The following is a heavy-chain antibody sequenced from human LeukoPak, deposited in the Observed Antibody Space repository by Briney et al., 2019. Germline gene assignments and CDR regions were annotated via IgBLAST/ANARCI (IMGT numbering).Heavy chain of an antibody. CDR3: ARELAGYSSSWYPNYFDY. CDR1: GFIVSNTY. Sequence: QTGGSLRLSCVVSGFIVSNTYMSWVRQAPGKGLEWVSVIYSGGSTYYADSVKGRFTISRDNSKNTLYLQMNSLRAEDTAVYYCARELAGYSSSWYPNYFDYWGQGTLVTVSS. V-gene: IGHV3-53*01. J-gene: IGHJ4*02. CDR2: IYSGGST. D-gene: IGHD6-13*01.